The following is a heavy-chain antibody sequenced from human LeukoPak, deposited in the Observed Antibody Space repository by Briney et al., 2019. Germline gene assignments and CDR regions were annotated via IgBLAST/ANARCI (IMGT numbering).Heavy chain of an antibody. CDR2: ISSGTTSI. V-gene: IGHV3-48*01. CDR1: GFTFSSYS. Sequence: GRSLRLSCAASGFTFSSYSLNWVRQAPGKGLEWISYISSGTTSIYYADSVKGRFTISRDNAKNSLYLQMNSLRAEDTAVYYCARDLPVAAADYWGQGTLVTVSS. CDR3: ARDLPVAAADY. D-gene: IGHD6-13*01. J-gene: IGHJ4*02.